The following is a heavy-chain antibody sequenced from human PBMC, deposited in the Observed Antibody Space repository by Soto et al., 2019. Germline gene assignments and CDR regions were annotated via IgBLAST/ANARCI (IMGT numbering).Heavy chain of an antibody. D-gene: IGHD2-2*01. V-gene: IGHV4-31*03. Sequence: QVQLQESGPGLVKPSQTLSLTCTVSGGSISSGGYYWSWIRQHPGKGLGWIGYIYYSGSTYYNPSLKSRVTISVDTSKNQFSLKLSSVTAADTAVYYCARDGRSSTIWYFDLWGRGTLVTVSS. CDR3: ARDGRSSTIWYFDL. CDR1: GGSISSGGYY. CDR2: IYYSGST. J-gene: IGHJ2*01.